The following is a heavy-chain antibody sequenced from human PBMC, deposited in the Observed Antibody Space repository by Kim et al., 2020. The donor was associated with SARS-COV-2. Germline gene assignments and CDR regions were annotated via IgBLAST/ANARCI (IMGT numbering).Heavy chain of an antibody. V-gene: IGHV4-59*01. CDR2: IYYSGST. J-gene: IGHJ4*02. CDR3: ARQYYDILTGYSPFDY. CDR1: GGSISSYY. D-gene: IGHD3-9*01. Sequence: SETLSLTRTVSGGSISSYYWSWIRQPPGKGLEWIGYIYYSGSTNYNPSLKSRVTISVDTSKNQFSLKLSSVTAADTAVYYCARQYYDILTGYSPFDYWGQGTLVTVSS.